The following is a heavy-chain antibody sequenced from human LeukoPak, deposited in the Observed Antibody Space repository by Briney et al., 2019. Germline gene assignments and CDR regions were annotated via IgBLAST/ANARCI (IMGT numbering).Heavy chain of an antibody. D-gene: IGHD2-15*01. V-gene: IGHV3-30*02. CDR2: IRYDGSNK. J-gene: IGHJ4*02. Sequence: GGSLRLSCAASGFTFSSYGMHWVRQAPGKGLEWVAFIRYDGSNKYYADSVKGRFTISRDNSKNTLYLQMNSLRAEDTAVYYCAKGYCSGGSCSSLFDYWGQGTLVTVSS. CDR3: AKGYCSGGSCSSLFDY. CDR1: GFTFSSYG.